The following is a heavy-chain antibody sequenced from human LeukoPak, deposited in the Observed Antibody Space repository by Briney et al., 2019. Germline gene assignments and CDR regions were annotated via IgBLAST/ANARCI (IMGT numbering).Heavy chain of an antibody. CDR2: IIPIFGTQ. CDR1: GGTFNSFA. Sequence: SVKVSCKASGGTFNSFAISWVRRAPGQGLEGVGRIIPIFGTQNYAQKFQGRVTFTTDESTSTAHMELSSLRSEDTAVYYCARGDWNYREGSRTIVYWGQGTLVTVSS. J-gene: IGHJ4*02. CDR3: ARGDWNYREGSRTIVY. V-gene: IGHV1-69*05. D-gene: IGHD1-7*01.